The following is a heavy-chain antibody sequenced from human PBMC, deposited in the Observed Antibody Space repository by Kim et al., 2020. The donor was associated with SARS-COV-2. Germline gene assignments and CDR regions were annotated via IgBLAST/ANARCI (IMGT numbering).Heavy chain of an antibody. Sequence: ASVKVSCKVSGYTLTELSMHWVRQAPGKGLEWMGGFDPEDGETIYAQKFQGRVTMTEDTSTDTAYMELSSLRSEDTAVYYCATGFVVVPAVIQGFYYYGMDVWGQGTTVTVSS. CDR1: GYTLTELS. CDR3: ATGFVVVPAVIQGFYYYGMDV. V-gene: IGHV1-24*01. D-gene: IGHD2-2*01. J-gene: IGHJ6*02. CDR2: FDPEDGET.